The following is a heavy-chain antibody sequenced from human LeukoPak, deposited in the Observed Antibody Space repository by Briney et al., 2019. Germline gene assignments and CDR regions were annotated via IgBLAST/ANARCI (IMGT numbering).Heavy chain of an antibody. V-gene: IGHV4-31*03. CDR1: GGSISSGGYY. D-gene: IGHD3-22*01. CDR2: IYYSGST. Sequence: PSQTLSLTCTVSGGSISSGGYYWSWIRRHPGKGLEWIGYIYYSGSTYYNPSLKSRVTISVDTSKNQFSLKLSSVTAADTAVYYCARGLDSSGYYPNWFDPWGQGTLVTVSS. J-gene: IGHJ5*02. CDR3: ARGLDSSGYYPNWFDP.